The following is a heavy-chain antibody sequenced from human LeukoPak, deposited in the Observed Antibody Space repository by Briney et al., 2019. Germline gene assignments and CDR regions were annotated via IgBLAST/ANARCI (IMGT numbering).Heavy chain of an antibody. J-gene: IGHJ4*02. D-gene: IGHD3-10*01. CDR3: ARDYHGSGSLTTFDS. CDR2: INPRGGSA. Sequence: ASVKVSCKASGYTFTSFFMHWVRQAPGQGLEWMGIINPRGGSATSAQKFQGRVTMTRDTSTSTVYMELSSLGSEDTAVYYCARDYHGSGSLTTFDSWGQGTLVTVSS. CDR1: GYTFTSFF. V-gene: IGHV1-46*01.